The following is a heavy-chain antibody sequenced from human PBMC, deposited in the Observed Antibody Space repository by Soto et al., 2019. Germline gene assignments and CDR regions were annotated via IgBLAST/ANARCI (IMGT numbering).Heavy chain of an antibody. CDR1: GITFSSYA. Sequence: GGSLRLSCAASGITFSSYAMSWVRQAPGKGLEWVSAISGSGGSTYSADSVKGRFTISRDNSKNTLYLQMNSLRAEDTAVYYWGRARIPARSQKYYYYYGMDVWGQGTPVTVPS. CDR2: ISGSGGST. CDR3: GRARIPARSQKYYYYYGMDV. D-gene: IGHD6-6*01. V-gene: IGHV3-23*01. J-gene: IGHJ6*02.